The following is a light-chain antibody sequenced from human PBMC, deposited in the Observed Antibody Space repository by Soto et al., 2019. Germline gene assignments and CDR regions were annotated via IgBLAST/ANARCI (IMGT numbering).Light chain of an antibody. Sequence: DIQMTQSPSSVSASVGDRVTITCRASQGISSRLAWYQQKPGKAPNLLIYSASRLQSGVPSRFSGSGSETDFTLTIGSLQPEDFATYHCQQSNSFPLTFGGGTKVEIK. CDR1: QGISSR. CDR2: SAS. J-gene: IGKJ4*01. V-gene: IGKV1-12*01. CDR3: QQSNSFPLT.